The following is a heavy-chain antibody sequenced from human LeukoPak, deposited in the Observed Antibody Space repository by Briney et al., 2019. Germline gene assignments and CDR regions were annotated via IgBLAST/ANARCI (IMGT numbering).Heavy chain of an antibody. V-gene: IGHV3-23*01. D-gene: IGHD3-22*01. Sequence: ETLSLTCTVSGGSISSSSYYWGWIRQPPGKGLEWVSAISGSGGSTYYADSVKGRFTISRDNSKNTLYLQMNSLRAEDTAVYYCAKHPNYYDSSGYYFVWGQGTLVTVSS. CDR2: ISGSGGST. CDR1: GGSISSSSYY. CDR3: AKHPNYYDSSGYYFV. J-gene: IGHJ4*02.